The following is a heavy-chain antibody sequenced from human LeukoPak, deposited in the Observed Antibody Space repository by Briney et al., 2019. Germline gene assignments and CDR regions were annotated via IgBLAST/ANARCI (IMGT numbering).Heavy chain of an antibody. V-gene: IGHV3-23*01. CDR3: AKDELDYDSSGYFYNWFDP. Sequence: PGGSLRLSCAASGFTFSSYAMSWVRQAPGKGLEWVSAISGSGGSTYYADSGKGRFTISRDNSKNTLYLQMNSLRAEDTAVYYCAKDELDYDSSGYFYNWFDPWGQGTLVTVSS. D-gene: IGHD3-22*01. CDR1: GFTFSSYA. CDR2: ISGSGGST. J-gene: IGHJ5*02.